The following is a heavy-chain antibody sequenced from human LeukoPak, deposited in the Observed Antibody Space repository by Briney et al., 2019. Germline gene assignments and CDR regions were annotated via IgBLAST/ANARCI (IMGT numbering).Heavy chain of an antibody. J-gene: IGHJ5*02. CDR1: GYTFNVYY. D-gene: IGHD2-15*01. CDR3: ARDRILNWFDP. V-gene: IGHV1-2*02. CDR2: MNPNSGGT. Sequence: GASVSVSYKASGYTFNVYYMHWVRQAPGQGREWMGWMNPNSGGTNYTQKFQGRVTITRDTSISTAYMELSRLRCDDTAVYYCARDRILNWFDPWGQGTLVTVSS.